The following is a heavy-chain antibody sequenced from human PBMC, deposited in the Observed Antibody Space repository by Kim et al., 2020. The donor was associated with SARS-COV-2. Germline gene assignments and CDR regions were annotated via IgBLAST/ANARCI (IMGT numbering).Heavy chain of an antibody. CDR3: ARRLSNTSGWGSHYCDL. V-gene: IGHV4-34*01. CDR2: INHSGRT. Sequence: SETLSLTCAVYGGSFSGYYWSWIRQPPWKGLEWLGEINHSGRTNYNPSLKSRVTISVDTSKNQFSLKLTSVTAANADLYFCARRLSNTSGWGSHYCDLWGQGILVPVSS. J-gene: IGHJ1*01. CDR1: GGSFSGYY. D-gene: IGHD3-10*01.